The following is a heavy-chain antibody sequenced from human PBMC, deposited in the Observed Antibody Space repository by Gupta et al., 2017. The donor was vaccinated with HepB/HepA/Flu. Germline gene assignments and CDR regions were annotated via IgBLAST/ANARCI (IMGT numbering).Heavy chain of an antibody. J-gene: IGHJ4*02. D-gene: IGHD3-22*01. CDR2: ISGDGGST. Sequence: EVQLVESGGGVVQPGGSLRLSCAASGFTFDDYSMHWVRHAPGKGLEWVSLISGDGGSTYYADSVKGRFTISRDNSKNSLYLQMNSLRTEDTALYYCAKEKEGRVYYDYWGQGTLVTVSS. CDR3: AKEKEGRVYYDY. CDR1: GFTFDDYS. V-gene: IGHV3-43*02.